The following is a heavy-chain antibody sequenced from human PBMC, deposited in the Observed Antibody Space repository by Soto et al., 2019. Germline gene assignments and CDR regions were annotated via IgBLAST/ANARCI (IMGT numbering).Heavy chain of an antibody. CDR2: IYFTGIT. Sequence: SETLSITCTVTSDSLSSGGYYWNWIRQHPVKGLEWIGYIYFTGITYSTLSLKSRVPLSVDTSKSQFSVELRSVPAADTAIFYCERAPPYHKVNLFDLWGPGVLVTVSS. J-gene: IGHJ5*02. CDR3: ERAPPYHKVNLFDL. V-gene: IGHV4-31*03. CDR1: SDSLSSGGYY.